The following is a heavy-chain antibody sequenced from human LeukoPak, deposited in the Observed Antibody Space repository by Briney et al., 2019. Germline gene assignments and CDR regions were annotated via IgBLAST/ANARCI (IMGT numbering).Heavy chain of an antibody. J-gene: IGHJ4*02. Sequence: SETLSLTCTVSGGSISSSPYYWGWIRQPPGKGLEWIGAISNTGVTYYNPSLRSRVTIFADTSKNHFSLNLRSVAAADTALYYCASAPRQASIGGLDYWGQGTLVTVSS. D-gene: IGHD3-16*01. CDR3: ASAPRQASIGGLDY. CDR1: GGSISSSPYY. V-gene: IGHV4-39*02. CDR2: ISNTGVT.